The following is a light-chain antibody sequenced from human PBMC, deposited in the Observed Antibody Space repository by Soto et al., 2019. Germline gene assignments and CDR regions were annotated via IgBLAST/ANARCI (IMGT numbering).Light chain of an antibody. V-gene: IGLV1-40*01. Sequence: QSVLTQPPSVSGAPGQRVTISCTGSSSNIGAGYDVHWYQQLPGTAPKLLIYGNSNRPSGVPDRFSGSKSGTSASLAITGLQAEDEADHYCQSYDGSLSGYVFGTGTKLTVL. J-gene: IGLJ1*01. CDR2: GNS. CDR3: QSYDGSLSGYV. CDR1: SSNIGAGYD.